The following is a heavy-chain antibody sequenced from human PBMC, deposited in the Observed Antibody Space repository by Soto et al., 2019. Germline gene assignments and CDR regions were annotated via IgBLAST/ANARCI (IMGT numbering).Heavy chain of an antibody. D-gene: IGHD4-17*01. CDR3: AKATVTTWDYYYYMDV. Sequence: EVQLLESGGGLVQPGGSLRLSCAASGFTFSSYAMSWVRQAPGKGLEWASAISGSGGSTYYADSVKGRFTISRDNSKNTLYLQMNSLRAEDTAVYYCAKATVTTWDYYYYMDVWGKGTTVTVSS. J-gene: IGHJ6*03. CDR2: ISGSGGST. V-gene: IGHV3-23*01. CDR1: GFTFSSYA.